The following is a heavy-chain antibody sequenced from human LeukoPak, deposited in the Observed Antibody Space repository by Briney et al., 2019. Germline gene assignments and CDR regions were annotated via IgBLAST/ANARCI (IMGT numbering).Heavy chain of an antibody. CDR3: ARAEYSSGWDYFDY. D-gene: IGHD6-19*01. CDR2: IKQDGSEK. J-gene: IGHJ4*02. Sequence: GGSLRLSCAASGFTFSSYWMSWVRQAPGKGLEWVANIKQDGSEKYYVDSVKGRFTISRDNAKNSLYLQMNGLRAEDTAVYFCARAEYSSGWDYFDYWGQGTLVTVSS. V-gene: IGHV3-7*01. CDR1: GFTFSSYW.